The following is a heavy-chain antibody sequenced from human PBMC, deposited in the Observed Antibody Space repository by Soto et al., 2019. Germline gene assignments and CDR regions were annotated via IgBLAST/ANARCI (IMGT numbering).Heavy chain of an antibody. V-gene: IGHV3-48*02. D-gene: IGHD1-26*01. J-gene: IGHJ3*02. CDR3: ARDQSLVGASAFDI. CDR2: ISSSSSTI. Sequence: EVQLVESGGGLVQPGGSLRLSCAASGFTFSTYNMNWVRQAPGKGLEWVSYISSSSSTIYYADSVKGRFTISRDNAKNALYLQMNSLRDEDTAVYYCARDQSLVGASAFDIWGQGTMVSVSS. CDR1: GFTFSTYN.